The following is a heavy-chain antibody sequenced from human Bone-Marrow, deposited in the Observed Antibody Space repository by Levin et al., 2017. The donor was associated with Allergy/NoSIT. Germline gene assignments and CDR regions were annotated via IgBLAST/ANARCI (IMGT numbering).Heavy chain of an antibody. CDR3: AGTRYSGNYLEY. Sequence: PGGSLRLSCAASGFSFSSYWMHWVRQVPGKGLVWVSRINGDGSSISQADSVKGRFTISRDNAENTVFLQMNSLRAEDTALYYCAGTRYSGNYLEYWGQGTLVTVSS. V-gene: IGHV3-74*01. CDR1: GFSFSSYW. J-gene: IGHJ4*02. D-gene: IGHD1-1*01. CDR2: INGDGSSI.